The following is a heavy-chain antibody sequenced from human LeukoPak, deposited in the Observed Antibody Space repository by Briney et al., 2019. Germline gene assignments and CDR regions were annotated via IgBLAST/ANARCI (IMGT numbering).Heavy chain of an antibody. V-gene: IGHV4-39*01. J-gene: IGHJ6*02. Sequence: PSETLCLTCTVSGGSISSSYHWGWIRQPPGKGLEWIANMYYSGSTYYNPALKSRVTISVDTSKNQFSLKLSSVTAADTAVYYCARHSSTTSTCTGFYGMDVWGQGTSVTVSS. CDR2: MYYSGST. CDR3: ARHSSTTSTCTGFYGMDV. CDR1: GGSISSSYH. D-gene: IGHD2/OR15-2a*01.